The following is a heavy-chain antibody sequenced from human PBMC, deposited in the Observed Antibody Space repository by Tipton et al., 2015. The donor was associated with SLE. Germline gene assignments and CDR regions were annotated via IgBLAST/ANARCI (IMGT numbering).Heavy chain of an antibody. J-gene: IGHJ5*02. CDR3: AKEGGGLDP. Sequence: SLRLSCIVSGFTFSNNWMAWVRQGPGKGLEWVSRISGSGTRTYYADSVKGRFTISRDKSKNTMYLQMNSLRAEDTAVYYCAKEGGGLDPWGQGTLVTVSS. D-gene: IGHD1-26*01. CDR2: ISGSGTRT. CDR1: GFTFSNNW. V-gene: IGHV3-23*01.